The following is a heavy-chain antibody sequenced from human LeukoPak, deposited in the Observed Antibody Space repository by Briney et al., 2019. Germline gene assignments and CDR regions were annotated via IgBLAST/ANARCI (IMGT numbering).Heavy chain of an antibody. CDR1: GFTFDDYA. J-gene: IGHJ3*02. CDR3: ARGPDYVDI. Sequence: QSGGSLRLSCAASGFTFDDYAMHWVRQAPGKGLEWVSGISWNSGSIGYADSVKGRFTISRDNAKNSLYLQMNSLRAEDTAVYYCARGPDYVDIWGQGTMVTVSS. V-gene: IGHV3-9*01. CDR2: ISWNSGSI. D-gene: IGHD4-17*01.